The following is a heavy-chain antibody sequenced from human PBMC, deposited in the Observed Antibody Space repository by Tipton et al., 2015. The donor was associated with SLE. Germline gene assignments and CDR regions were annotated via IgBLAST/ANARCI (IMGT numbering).Heavy chain of an antibody. Sequence: SLRLSCAASGFTFSSYEMNWVRQAPGKGLEWVSYISSSGSTIYYADSVKGRFTISRDNAKNSLYLQMNSLRAEDTAVYYCATGSVLHTNWGISFDIWGQGTLVTVSS. CDR3: ATGSVLHTNWGISFDI. J-gene: IGHJ3*02. D-gene: IGHD7-27*01. CDR1: GFTFSSYE. CDR2: ISSSGSTI. V-gene: IGHV3-48*03.